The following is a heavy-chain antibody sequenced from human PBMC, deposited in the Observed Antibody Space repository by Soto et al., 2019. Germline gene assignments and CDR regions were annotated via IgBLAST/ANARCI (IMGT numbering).Heavy chain of an antibody. CDR2: IYYSGST. J-gene: IGHJ4*02. V-gene: IGHV4-59*08. Sequence: TENPSITCPVTGGSITSYYWSWIRQPPGKGLEWIGNIYYSGSTNYNPSLKSRVTLSVDTSKNQFSLKLSSVTAADTAVYYCSRLGAPVAPFDYCGQGTLVTVSS. CDR1: GGSITSYY. CDR3: SRLGAPVAPFDY. D-gene: IGHD1-26*01.